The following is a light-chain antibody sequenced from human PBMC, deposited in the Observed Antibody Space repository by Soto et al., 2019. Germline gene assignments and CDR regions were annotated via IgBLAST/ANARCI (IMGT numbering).Light chain of an antibody. CDR3: QHRHPGPPDAT. Sequence: EIVLTQSPATLSLSAGDRATLSCRASQNVGTYLAWYQQRPGQAPRLLIYGASNRATGIPARFSGSGSRTDFTLTLTSLEPEDFAVYFCQHRHPGPPDATFGPGTRLEIK. J-gene: IGKJ2*01. CDR1: QNVGTY. CDR2: GAS. V-gene: IGKV3-11*01.